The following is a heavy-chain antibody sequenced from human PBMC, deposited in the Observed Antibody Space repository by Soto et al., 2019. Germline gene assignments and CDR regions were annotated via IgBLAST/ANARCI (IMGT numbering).Heavy chain of an antibody. J-gene: IGHJ5*02. CDR1: GGSISSGGYY. D-gene: IGHD2-15*01. CDR3: ARDMRVYCSGGSCYRYNWFDP. CDR2: IYYSGST. Sequence: LSLTCTVSGGSISSGGYYWSWIRQHPGKGLEWIGYIYYSGSTYYNPSLKSRVTISVDTSKNQFSLKLSSVTAADTAVYYCARDMRVYCSGGSCYRYNWFDPWGQGTLVTVSS. V-gene: IGHV4-31*03.